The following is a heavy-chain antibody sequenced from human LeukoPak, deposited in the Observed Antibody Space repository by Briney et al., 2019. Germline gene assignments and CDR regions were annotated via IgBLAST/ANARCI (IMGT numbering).Heavy chain of an antibody. J-gene: IGHJ4*02. CDR2: IYSGGTT. Sequence: GGSLRLSCAASGFTVSSNYMSWVRQAPGKGLEWVSVIYSGGTTYYTDSVKGRFTISRDNSKNTLYLQMNSLRAEDTAVYYCARGSGSYYAEGCFDYWGQGPLVTVSS. CDR1: GFTVSSNY. CDR3: ARGSGSYYAEGCFDY. D-gene: IGHD3-10*01. V-gene: IGHV3-53*01.